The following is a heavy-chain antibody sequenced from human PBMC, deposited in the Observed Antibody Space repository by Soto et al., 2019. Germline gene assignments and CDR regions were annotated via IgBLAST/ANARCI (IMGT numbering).Heavy chain of an antibody. CDR1: GYTFTSYG. V-gene: IGHV1-18*01. D-gene: IGHD3-10*01. CDR3: ARSPLWFGESEPGLDP. Sequence: WASVKVSCKASGYTFTSYGISWVRQAPGQGLEWMGWISAYNGNTNYAQKLQGRVTMTTDTSTSTAYMELRSLRSDDTAVYYCARSPLWFGESEPGLDPWGQGTLVTVSS. J-gene: IGHJ5*02. CDR2: ISAYNGNT.